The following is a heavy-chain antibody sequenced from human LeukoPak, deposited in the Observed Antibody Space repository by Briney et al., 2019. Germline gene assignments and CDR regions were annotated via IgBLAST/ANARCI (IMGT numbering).Heavy chain of an antibody. V-gene: IGHV1-8*01. Sequence: GASVKVSCKSSGYTFTSYDMNWVRPATGQGLEWMGWMNPKSGNTGYAQKFQGRVTMTRNTSISTAYMELSSLRSEDTVVYYCARGRKNLEYQLPDYYYYGMDVWGQGTTVTVSS. CDR1: GYTFTSYD. D-gene: IGHD2-2*01. CDR2: MNPKSGNT. CDR3: ARGRKNLEYQLPDYYYYGMDV. J-gene: IGHJ6*02.